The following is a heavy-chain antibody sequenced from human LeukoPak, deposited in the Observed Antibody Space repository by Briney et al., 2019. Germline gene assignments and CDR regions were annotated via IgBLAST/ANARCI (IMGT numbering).Heavy chain of an antibody. D-gene: IGHD6-25*01. J-gene: IGHJ4*02. Sequence: GGSLRLSCAASGFTFSSYAMSWVRQAPGKGLEWVSAISGSGGSTYYADSVKGRFTISRDNSKNTLYMQMNSLRADDTAVYYCAKYLRSGSINFDYWGQGTLVTVSS. CDR3: AKYLRSGSINFDY. CDR1: GFTFSSYA. V-gene: IGHV3-23*01. CDR2: ISGSGGST.